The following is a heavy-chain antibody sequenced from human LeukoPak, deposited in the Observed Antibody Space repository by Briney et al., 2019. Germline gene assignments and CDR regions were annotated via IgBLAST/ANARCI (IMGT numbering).Heavy chain of an antibody. CDR1: GFTFSSYA. Sequence: GSLRLSCAASGFTFSSYAMSWIRQPPGKGLEWIGEINHSGSTNYNPSLKSRVTISVDTSKNQFSLKLSSVTAADTAVYYCAARYYDFWSGYYTGDYWGQGTLVTVSS. J-gene: IGHJ4*02. CDR3: AARYYDFWSGYYTGDY. D-gene: IGHD3-3*01. V-gene: IGHV4-34*08. CDR2: INHSGST.